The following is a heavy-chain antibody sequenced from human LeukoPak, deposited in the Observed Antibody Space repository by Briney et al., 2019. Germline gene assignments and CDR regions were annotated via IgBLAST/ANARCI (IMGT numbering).Heavy chain of an antibody. J-gene: IGHJ5*02. CDR1: GYTFTNHW. D-gene: IGHD5-18*01. CDR3: VRGDTAMPQGLDR. V-gene: IGHV5-51*01. Sequence: GESLKISCQASGYTFTNHWIGWVRQMPGKGLEWMGIIYPVDSDTRYSPSFQGQVTISADKSINTAYLQWSSLKASDTAIYYCVRGDTAMPQGLDRWGQGTLVTVSS. CDR2: IYPVDSDT.